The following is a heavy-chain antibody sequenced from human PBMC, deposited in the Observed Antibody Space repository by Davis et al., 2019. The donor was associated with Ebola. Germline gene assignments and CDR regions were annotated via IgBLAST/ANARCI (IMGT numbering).Heavy chain of an antibody. V-gene: IGHV1-2*02. J-gene: IGHJ6*02. CDR3: ARVDIVVVPAAIPEYYYYGMDV. CDR2: INPNSGGT. Sequence: ASVKVSCKASGYTFTSYYMHWVRQAPGQGLEWMGWINPNSGGTNYAQKFQGRVTMTRDTSISTAYMELSSLRSEDTAVYYCARVDIVVVPAAIPEYYYYGMDVWGQGTTVTVSS. D-gene: IGHD2-2*02. CDR1: GYTFTSYY.